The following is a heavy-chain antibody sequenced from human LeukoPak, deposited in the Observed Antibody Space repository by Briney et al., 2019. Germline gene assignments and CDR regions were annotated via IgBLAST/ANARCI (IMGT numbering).Heavy chain of an antibody. CDR1: GFTFSSYA. V-gene: IGHV3-23*01. D-gene: IGHD1-26*01. Sequence: QAGGSLRLSCAASGFTFSSYAMSWVRQAPGKGLEWVSAISGSGGSTYYADSVKGRFTISRDNSKNTLYLQMNSLRAEDTAVYYCAKGTNRDRYIVGATRYYGMDVWGQGTTVTVSS. J-gene: IGHJ6*02. CDR2: ISGSGGST. CDR3: AKGTNRDRYIVGATRYYGMDV.